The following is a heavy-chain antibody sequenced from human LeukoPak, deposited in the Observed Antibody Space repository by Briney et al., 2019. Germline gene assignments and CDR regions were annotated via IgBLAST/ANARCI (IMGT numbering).Heavy chain of an antibody. J-gene: IGHJ6*04. D-gene: IGHD4-17*01. CDR3: ARDSSPDYGDYGVAAGMDV. CDR1: GGSISSGGYY. V-gene: IGHV4-31*03. CDR2: IYYSGST. Sequence: PPQTLSLTCTVSGGSISSGGYYWSWIRQHPGKGLEWIGYIYYSGSTYYNPSLKSRVTISVDTSKNQFSLKLSSVTAADTAVYYCARDSSPDYGDYGVAAGMDVWGKGTTVTVSS.